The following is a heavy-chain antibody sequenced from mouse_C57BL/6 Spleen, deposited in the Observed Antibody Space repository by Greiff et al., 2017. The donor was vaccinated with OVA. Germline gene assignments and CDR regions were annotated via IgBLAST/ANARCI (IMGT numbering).Heavy chain of an antibody. V-gene: IGHV2-2*01. Sequence: VQVVESGPGLVQPSQSLSITCTVSGFSLTSYGVHWVRQSPGKGLEWLGVIWSGGSTDYNAAFISRLSISKDNSKSQVFFKMNSLQADDTAIYYCARKNYGSSYRDYYAMDYWGQGTSVTVSS. CDR1: GFSLTSYG. J-gene: IGHJ4*01. D-gene: IGHD1-1*01. CDR3: ARKNYGSSYRDYYAMDY. CDR2: IWSGGST.